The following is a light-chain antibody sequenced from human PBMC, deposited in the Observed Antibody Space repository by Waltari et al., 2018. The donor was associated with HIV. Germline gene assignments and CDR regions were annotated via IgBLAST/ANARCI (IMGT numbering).Light chain of an antibody. J-gene: IGLJ1*01. V-gene: IGLV1-40*01. Sequence: QSVLTQPPSVSGAPGQRVTISCTGSSPNTGAGYDVHWDQQLPGTAPKLLIYGNSNRPSGVPDRFSGSKSGTSASLAITGLQAEDEADYYCQSYDSSLSGYVFGTGTKVTVL. CDR2: GNS. CDR1: SPNTGAGYD. CDR3: QSYDSSLSGYV.